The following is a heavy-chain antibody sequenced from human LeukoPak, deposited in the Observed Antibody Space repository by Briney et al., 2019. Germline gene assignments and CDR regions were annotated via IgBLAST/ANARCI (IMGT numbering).Heavy chain of an antibody. CDR3: ARTAPAAPDY. CDR1: GGSISSGGYY. Sequence: SETLSLTCTVSGGSISSGGYYWSWIRQHPGKGLEWIGYIYYSGSTYYIPSLKSRVTISVDTSKNQFSLKLSSVTAADTAVYYCARTAPAAPDYWGQGTLVTVSS. CDR2: IYYSGST. J-gene: IGHJ4*02. V-gene: IGHV4-31*03. D-gene: IGHD2-2*01.